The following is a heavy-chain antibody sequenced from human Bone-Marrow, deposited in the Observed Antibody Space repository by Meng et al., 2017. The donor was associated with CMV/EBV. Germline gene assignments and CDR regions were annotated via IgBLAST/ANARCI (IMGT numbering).Heavy chain of an antibody. CDR2: IRSKANSYAT. CDR1: GFTFSGSA. V-gene: IGHV3-73*01. Sequence: GESLKISCAASGFTFSGSAMHWVRQASGKGLEWVGRIRSKANSYATAYAASVKGRFTISRDDSKNTAYLQMNSLKTEDTAVYYCTRVVVPAAMGYYYYGMAVWGPGNTVNVAS. D-gene: IGHD2-2*01. J-gene: IGHJ6*02. CDR3: TRVVVPAAMGYYYYGMAV.